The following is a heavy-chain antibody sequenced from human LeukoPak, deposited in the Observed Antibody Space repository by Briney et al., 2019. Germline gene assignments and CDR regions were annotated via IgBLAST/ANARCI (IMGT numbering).Heavy chain of an antibody. V-gene: IGHV3-11*01. CDR1: GFTFTDYY. Sequence: GGSLRLSCAASGFTFTDYYMSWIRQAPGKGLEWISYISSSGGTIYYADSVKGRFTISRDNARKSLFLQMNTLRAEDTAVYYCARDSYDYVWGSYRSSYFDSWGQGTVVTVSS. J-gene: IGHJ4*02. CDR3: ARDSYDYVWGSYRSSYFDS. D-gene: IGHD3-16*02. CDR2: ISSSGGTI.